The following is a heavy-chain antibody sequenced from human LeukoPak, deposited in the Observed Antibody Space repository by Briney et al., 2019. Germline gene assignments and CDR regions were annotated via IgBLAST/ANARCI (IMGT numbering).Heavy chain of an antibody. CDR3: ARVYTMIVVVDY. Sequence: GGSLRLSCAASGFTFNTYTMNWVRQAPGKGLEWVSSISASSSYLYYADSVKGRFTTSRDNAKNSLYLQMNSLRAEDTAVYYCARVYTMIVVVDYWGQGTLVTVSS. J-gene: IGHJ4*02. D-gene: IGHD3-22*01. V-gene: IGHV3-21*01. CDR1: GFTFNTYT. CDR2: ISASSSYL.